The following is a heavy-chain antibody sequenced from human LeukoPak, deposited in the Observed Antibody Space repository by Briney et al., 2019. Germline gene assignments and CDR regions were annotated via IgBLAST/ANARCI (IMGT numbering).Heavy chain of an antibody. V-gene: IGHV3-11*04. CDR2: ISSSGSTI. Sequence: GGSLRLSCAASGFTFSDYYMSWIHQAPGEGLEWVSYISSSGSTIYYADSVKGRFTISRDNAKNSLYLQMNSLRAEDTAVYYCARIRPLLYYFDYWGQGTLVTVSS. CDR1: GFTFSDYY. J-gene: IGHJ4*02. CDR3: ARIRPLLYYFDY.